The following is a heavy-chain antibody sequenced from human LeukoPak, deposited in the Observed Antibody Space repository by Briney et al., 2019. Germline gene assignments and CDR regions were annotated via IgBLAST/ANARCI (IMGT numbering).Heavy chain of an antibody. Sequence: PGGSLRLSCAASGFMFSRYGMSWVRQAPGKGLEWVSSISSSGVETHYAASVKGRFTISRDNSRNTLSLQVNSLRAEDTAVYYCAKTLHSDYWYFFDHWGQGTLLTVSS. D-gene: IGHD2-8*02. CDR3: AKTLHSDYWYFFDH. CDR1: GFMFSRYG. CDR2: ISSSGVET. V-gene: IGHV3-23*01. J-gene: IGHJ4*02.